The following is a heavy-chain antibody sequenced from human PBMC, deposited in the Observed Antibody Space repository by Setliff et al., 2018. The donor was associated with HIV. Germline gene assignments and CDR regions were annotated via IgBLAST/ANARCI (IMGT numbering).Heavy chain of an antibody. J-gene: IGHJ5*02. D-gene: IGHD6-19*01. CDR1: GFTFSSYS. CDR2: ISSSSSYI. V-gene: IGHV3-21*04. CDR3: ARSGPSGYSSGWYRGYFDP. Sequence: GSLRLSCAASGFTFSSYSMNWVRQAPGKGLEWVSSISSSSSYIYYADSVKGRFTISRDNAKNSLYLQMESLRVEDTAVYYRARSGPSGYSSGWYRGYFDPWGQGTLVTVSS.